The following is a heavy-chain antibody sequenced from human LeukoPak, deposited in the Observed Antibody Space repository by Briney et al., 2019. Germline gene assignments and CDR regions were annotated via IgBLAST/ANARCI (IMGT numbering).Heavy chain of an antibody. V-gene: IGHV4-59*01. Sequence: SETLSLTCTVAGGSINSYCWSWIRQPPGKGLEWIGYVYYSGSTNYNPSLKSRDTISVDTSKNQFSLRLNSVTAADTAVYYYAKDLVVAATTYYHYDMYVWGKGTTVTISS. CDR1: GGSINSYC. CDR3: AKDLVVAATTYYHYDMYV. J-gene: IGHJ6*03. D-gene: IGHD2-15*01. CDR2: VYYSGST.